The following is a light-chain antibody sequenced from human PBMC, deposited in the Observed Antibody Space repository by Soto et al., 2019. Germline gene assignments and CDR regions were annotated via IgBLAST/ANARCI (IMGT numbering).Light chain of an antibody. CDR2: EDN. V-gene: IGLV6-57*04. CDR3: QSYGCGIQGV. Sequence: NFMLTQPHSVSESPGKTVTISCTRSSGNIASNYVQWYQQRPGSAPTTVIYEDNLRPSGVPDRFSGSIDRSSNSASLTISVLKTEDEADYFCQSYGCGIQGVFGGGTKLTVL. J-gene: IGLJ2*01. CDR1: SGNIASNY.